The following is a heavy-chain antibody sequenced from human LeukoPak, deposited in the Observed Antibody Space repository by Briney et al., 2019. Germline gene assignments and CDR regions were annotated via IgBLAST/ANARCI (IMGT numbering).Heavy chain of an antibody. J-gene: IGHJ4*02. D-gene: IGHD3-22*01. V-gene: IGHV3-64*01. Sequence: PGGSLRLSCAASGFTFSTYAVHWVRQAPGKGLDFVSAISSDGGSTYYANSVRGRFTISRDNSKNTLYLQMGSLRPEDMAVYYCARAVHSSGYPPVDYWGQGTLVTVSS. CDR3: ARAVHSSGYPPVDY. CDR1: GFTFSTYA. CDR2: ISSDGGST.